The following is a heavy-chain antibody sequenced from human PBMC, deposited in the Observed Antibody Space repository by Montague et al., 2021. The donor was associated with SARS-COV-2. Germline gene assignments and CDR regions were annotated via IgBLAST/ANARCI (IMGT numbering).Heavy chain of an antibody. CDR2: FYHFGNT. J-gene: IGHJ4*02. V-gene: IGHV4-39*01. CDR3: ARHVRMVRGLPPFDF. CDR1: GGSLTSSTYY. Sequence: SETLSLTCTVSGGSLTSSTYYWGWIRQPPGQGLEWIGTFYHFGNTNYNPSLQSRLSISADTSKKQFTLRLTSVTAGDTAKYYCARHVRMVRGLPPFDFWGQGILVTVSS. D-gene: IGHD3-10*01.